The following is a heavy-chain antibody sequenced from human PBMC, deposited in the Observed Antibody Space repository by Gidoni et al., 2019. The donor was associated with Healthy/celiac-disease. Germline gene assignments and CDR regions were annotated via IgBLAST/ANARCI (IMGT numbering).Heavy chain of an antibody. CDR2: INPSGGST. V-gene: IGHV1-46*01. D-gene: IGHD2-2*01. CDR3: ARDMGQVVPAGQDDYYYGMDV. CDR1: GYTFTSYY. Sequence: QVQLVQSGAEVKKPGASVKVSCKASGYTFTSYYMHWVRQAPGQGLEWMGIINPSGGSTSYAQKFQGRVTMTRDTSTSTVYMELSSLRSEDTAVYYCARDMGQVVPAGQDDYYYGMDVWGQGTTVTVSS. J-gene: IGHJ6*02.